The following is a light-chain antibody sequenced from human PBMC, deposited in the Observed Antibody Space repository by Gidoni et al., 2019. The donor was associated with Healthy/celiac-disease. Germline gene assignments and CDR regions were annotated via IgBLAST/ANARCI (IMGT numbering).Light chain of an antibody. Sequence: DIQMTQSPSSLSASVGDRVTITCRASQSISSYLNWYQQKPGKAPKLLIYAASSLQSGVPSRFSGSGSGTDFTLTISSLQPEDFATYYCQQSYSTPRIGSLTFGGGTKVEIK. CDR2: AAS. CDR3: QQSYSTPRIGSLT. CDR1: QSISSY. V-gene: IGKV1-39*01. J-gene: IGKJ4*01.